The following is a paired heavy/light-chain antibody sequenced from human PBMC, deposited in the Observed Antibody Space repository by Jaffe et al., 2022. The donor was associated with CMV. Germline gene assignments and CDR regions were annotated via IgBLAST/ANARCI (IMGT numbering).Light chain of an antibody. J-gene: IGLJ2*01. CDR1: NIGSKS. Sequence: SYVLTQPPSVSVAPGKTARITCGGNNIGSKSVHWYQQKPGQAPVLVIYYDSDRPSGIPERFSGSNSGNTATLTISRVEAGDEADYYCQVWDSSSDHPNVVFGGGTKLTVL. V-gene: IGLV3-21*04. CDR3: QVWDSSSDHPNVV. CDR2: YDS.
Heavy chain of an antibody. Sequence: EVQLVESGGVVVQPGGSLRLSCAASGFTFDDYTMHWVRQAPGKGLEWVSLISWDGGSTYYADSVKGRFTISRDNSKNSLYLQMNSLRTEDTALYYCAKDSGVEMAVADAFDIWGQGTMVTVSS. CDR1: GFTFDDYT. CDR3: AKDSGVEMAVADAFDI. J-gene: IGHJ3*02. V-gene: IGHV3-43*01. D-gene: IGHD3-10*01. CDR2: ISWDGGST.